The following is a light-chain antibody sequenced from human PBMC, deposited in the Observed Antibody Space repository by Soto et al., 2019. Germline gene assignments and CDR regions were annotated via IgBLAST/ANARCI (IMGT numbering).Light chain of an antibody. CDR1: SSDVGAYKF. Sequence: QSALTQPASVSGSPGQSITISCTGTSSDVGAYKFVSWYQQHPGKAPKLMIYEVINRPSGVANRFSGSKSGNTASLTISALQAEDEADYYCSSYTSNTTLYVFGTGTKVTVL. CDR3: SSYTSNTTLYV. J-gene: IGLJ1*01. V-gene: IGLV2-14*01. CDR2: EVI.